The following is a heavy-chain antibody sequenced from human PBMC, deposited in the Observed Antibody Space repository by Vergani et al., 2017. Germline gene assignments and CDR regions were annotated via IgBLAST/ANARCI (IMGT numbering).Heavy chain of an antibody. CDR2: INPNSGGT. Sequence: QVQLVQSGAEVKKPGASVKVSCKASGDTFTGYYMHWVRQAPGQGLEWMGWINPNSGGTNYAQKFQGRVTMTRDTSISTAYMELSRLRPDDTAVYYCARVIAVAGSTKGFGYWGQGTLVIVSS. V-gene: IGHV1-2*02. J-gene: IGHJ4*02. CDR1: GDTFTGYY. D-gene: IGHD6-19*01. CDR3: ARVIAVAGSTKGFGY.